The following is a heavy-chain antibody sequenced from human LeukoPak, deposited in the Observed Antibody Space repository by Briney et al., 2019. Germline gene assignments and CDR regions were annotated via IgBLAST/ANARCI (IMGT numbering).Heavy chain of an antibody. CDR2: IYYSGST. CDR3: ARAGFGGAFDI. Sequence: PSETLSLTCTVSGGSISSYYWSWIRQPPGKGLEWIGYIYYSGSTNYNPSLKSRVTISVDTSKNQFSLKLSSVTAADTAVYYCARAGFGGAFDIWGQGTMVTVSS. J-gene: IGHJ3*02. V-gene: IGHV4-59*01. D-gene: IGHD2-15*01. CDR1: GGSISSYY.